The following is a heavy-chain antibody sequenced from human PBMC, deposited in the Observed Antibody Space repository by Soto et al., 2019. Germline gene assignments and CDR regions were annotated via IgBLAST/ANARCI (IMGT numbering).Heavy chain of an antibody. CDR2: ISGSGGST. J-gene: IGHJ4*02. D-gene: IGHD6-19*01. CDR1: GFTFSSYA. V-gene: IGHV3-23*01. Sequence: EVQLLESGGGLVQPGGSLRLSCAASGFTFSSYAMSWVRQAPGKGLEWVSAISGSGGSTYYADSVKGRFTISRDNSKNTLYLQMNSLRAEDTALYYCARDIQWLVGRVSFDYWGQGTLVTVSS. CDR3: ARDIQWLVGRVSFDY.